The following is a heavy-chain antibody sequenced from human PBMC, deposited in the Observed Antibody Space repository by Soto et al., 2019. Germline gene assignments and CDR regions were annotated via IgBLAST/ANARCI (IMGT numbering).Heavy chain of an antibody. V-gene: IGHV3-66*01. CDR3: ARDKAVALSASWHFDL. CDR1: GFTVSSNY. D-gene: IGHD6-19*01. J-gene: IGHJ2*01. CDR2: LYSGGTT. Sequence: EVQLVESGGGLVQPGGSLRLSCAASGFTVSSNYMSWVRQAPGKGLEWVSVLYSGGTTHYADSVKGRFTISRDNSKNTLYLQMISLRAEDTAVYYCARDKAVALSASWHFDLWGRGTLVTVSS.